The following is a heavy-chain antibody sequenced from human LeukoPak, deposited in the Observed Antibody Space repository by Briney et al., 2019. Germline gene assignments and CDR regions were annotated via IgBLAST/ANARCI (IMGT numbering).Heavy chain of an antibody. D-gene: IGHD2-2*01. Sequence: PGGSLRLSCAASGFTFSSYGMHWVRQAPGKGLEWVAVISYDGSNKYYADSVKGRFTISRDNSKNTLYLQMNSLRAEDTAAYYCAKDLAPTSYELVPYYYYGMDVWGQGTTVTVSS. J-gene: IGHJ6*02. CDR1: GFTFSSYG. V-gene: IGHV3-30*18. CDR2: ISYDGSNK. CDR3: AKDLAPTSYELVPYYYYGMDV.